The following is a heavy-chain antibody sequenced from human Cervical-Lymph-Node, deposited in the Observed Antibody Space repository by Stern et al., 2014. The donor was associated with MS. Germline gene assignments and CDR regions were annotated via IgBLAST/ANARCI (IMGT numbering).Heavy chain of an antibody. V-gene: IGHV2-5*02. CDR3: AHGVSFDYYDTSGYYHTSEGLPDY. J-gene: IGHJ4*02. CDR2: IYLGDDK. D-gene: IGHD3-22*01. CDR1: GFSLTTSGVG. Sequence: QVTLRESGPTLVKPTQTLTLTCTFSGFSLTTSGVGVGWIRQPPGKALEWLALIYLGDDKLFSPSLKSRLTITKDTSKNQVVLTMTNMDPVDTATYYCAHGVSFDYYDTSGYYHTSEGLPDYWGQGTLVTVSS.